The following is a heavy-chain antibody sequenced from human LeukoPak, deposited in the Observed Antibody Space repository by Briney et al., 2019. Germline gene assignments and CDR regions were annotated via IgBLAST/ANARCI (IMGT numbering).Heavy chain of an antibody. CDR2: IKQDGSEK. CDR1: GFTFSNYE. D-gene: IGHD6-19*01. J-gene: IGHJ6*03. V-gene: IGHV3-7*01. Sequence: GGSLRLSCAASGFTFSNYEMSWVRQAPGKGLEWVANIKQDGSEKYYVDSVKGRFTISRDNAKNSLYLQMNSLRAEDTAVYYCAREAVHYYYYYMDVWGKGTTVTVSS. CDR3: AREAVHYYYYYMDV.